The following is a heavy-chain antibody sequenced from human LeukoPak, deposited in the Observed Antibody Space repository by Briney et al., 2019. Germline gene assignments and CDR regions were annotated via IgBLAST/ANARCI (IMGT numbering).Heavy chain of an antibody. CDR3: AKNQELSLVYGIFDY. V-gene: IGHV3-23*01. J-gene: IGHJ4*02. CDR1: GFTFRIYG. D-gene: IGHD3-16*02. Sequence: PGGSLRLSCAASGFTFRIYGMNWVRQAPGKGLEWVSGISESGGSTYYADLVKGRFTISRDNSKNTLYLQMNSLRAEDTAVYYCAKNQELSLVYGIFDYWGQGSLVTVSS. CDR2: ISESGGST.